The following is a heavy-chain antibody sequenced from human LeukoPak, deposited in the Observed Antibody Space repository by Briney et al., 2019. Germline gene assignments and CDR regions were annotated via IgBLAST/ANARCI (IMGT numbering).Heavy chain of an antibody. V-gene: IGHV4-61*01. J-gene: IGHJ4*02. Sequence: SETLSLTCTVSGGSVSSGSYYWSWIRQPPGKGLEWIGYIYYSGSTNYNPSLKSRVTISVDTSKNQFSLKLSSVTAADTAVHYCARDPTYYYDSSGSPLWGQGALVTVSS. CDR1: GGSVSSGSYY. CDR3: ARDPTYYYDSSGSPL. D-gene: IGHD3-22*01. CDR2: IYYSGST.